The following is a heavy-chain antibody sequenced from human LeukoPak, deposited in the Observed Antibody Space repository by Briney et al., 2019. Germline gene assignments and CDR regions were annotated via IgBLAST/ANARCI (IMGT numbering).Heavy chain of an antibody. Sequence: ASVKVSCKASGYTFTSYYIPWVRQAPGQGLEWMGVINPSGGGTSYAQKFQGRVTMTRDTPTSTVYMDLRSLRSEDTAVYFCARDMLAVPSNWFDPWGQGTLVTVSS. CDR2: INPSGGGT. V-gene: IGHV1-46*01. J-gene: IGHJ5*02. D-gene: IGHD2-8*01. CDR1: GYTFTSYY. CDR3: ARDMLAVPSNWFDP.